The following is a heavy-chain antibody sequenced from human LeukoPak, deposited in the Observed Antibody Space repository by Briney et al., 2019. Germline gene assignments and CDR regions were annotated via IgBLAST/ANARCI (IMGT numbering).Heavy chain of an antibody. CDR2: ISSSSRVI. D-gene: IGHD3-22*01. CDR3: ARDFDTSGYTFDY. Sequence: GGSLRLSCAASGFSFSGYIMNWVRQAPGKGLEWVSYISSSSRVIYYADSVKGRFTISRDNAKNSLYLQMNSLRGEDTAVYYCARDFDTSGYTFDYWGQGALVTVSS. V-gene: IGHV3-48*01. J-gene: IGHJ4*02. CDR1: GFSFSGYI.